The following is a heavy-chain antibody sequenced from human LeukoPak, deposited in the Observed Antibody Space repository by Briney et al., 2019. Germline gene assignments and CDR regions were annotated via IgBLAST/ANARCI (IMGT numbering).Heavy chain of an antibody. CDR1: GFTFSSYG. J-gene: IGHJ4*02. CDR3: AKGSSSWYLDY. CDR2: IWYGGSNK. D-gene: IGHD6-13*01. V-gene: IGHV3-30*02. Sequence: GGSLRLSCAASGFTFSSYGMHWVRQAPGKGLEWVAVIWYGGSNKYYADSVKGRFTISRDNSKNTLYLQMNSLRAEDTAVYYCAKGSSSWYLDYWGQGTLVTVSS.